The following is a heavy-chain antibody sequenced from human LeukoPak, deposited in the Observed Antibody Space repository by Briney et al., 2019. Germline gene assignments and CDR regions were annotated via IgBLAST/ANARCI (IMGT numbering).Heavy chain of an antibody. V-gene: IGHV3-7*03. D-gene: IGHD1-26*01. J-gene: IGHJ4*02. CDR1: GFIFSSYW. CDR2: IKQDGSEK. CDR3: ARNLGGSVNLLFDY. Sequence: EGSLRLSCAASGFIFSSYWMSWVRQAPGKGLEWVANIKQDGSEKYYVDSVEGRFTISRDNAKNSLYLQMNSLRAEDTAVYYCARNLGGSVNLLFDYWGQGTLVTVSS.